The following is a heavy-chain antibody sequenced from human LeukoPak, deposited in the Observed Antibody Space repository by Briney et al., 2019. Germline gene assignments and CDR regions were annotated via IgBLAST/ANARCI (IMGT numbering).Heavy chain of an antibody. J-gene: IGHJ4*02. D-gene: IGHD1-26*01. CDR2: IYYSGST. Sequence: SETLSLTCTVSGDSISSSSYYWGWIRQPPGKGLEWIGSIYYSGSTYYNPSLKSRVTISVDTSKNQFSLKLSSVTAADTAVYYCARHRSLSAFDYWGQGTLVTVSS. CDR3: ARHRSLSAFDY. CDR1: GDSISSSSYY. V-gene: IGHV4-39*01.